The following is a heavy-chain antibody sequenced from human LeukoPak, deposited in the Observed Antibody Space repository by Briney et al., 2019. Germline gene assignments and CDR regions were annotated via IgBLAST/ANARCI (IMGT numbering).Heavy chain of an antibody. CDR1: GGSISSYY. Sequence: SETLSDTCTVSGGSISSYYWSWIRQPPGKGLEWIGYIYYSGSTNYNPSLKSRVTISVDTSKNQFSLKLSSVTAADTAVYYCARGAMAAAGLNWFDPRGPGTLPTDSS. CDR3: ARGAMAAAGLNWFDP. CDR2: IYYSGST. J-gene: IGHJ5*02. D-gene: IGHD6-13*01. V-gene: IGHV4-59*08.